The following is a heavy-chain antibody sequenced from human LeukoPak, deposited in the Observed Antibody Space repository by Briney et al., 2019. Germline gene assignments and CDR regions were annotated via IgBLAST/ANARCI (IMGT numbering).Heavy chain of an antibody. D-gene: IGHD4-23*01. V-gene: IGHV3-9*01. CDR3: AKDIGGDGDKQQAEYYYYYYGMDV. J-gene: IGHJ6*02. CDR1: GFTFDDYA. CDR2: ISWNSGSI. Sequence: QPGRSLRLSCAASGFTFDDYAMHWVRQAPGKGLEWVSGISWNSGSIGYADSVKGRFTISRDNAKNSLYLQMNSLRAEDTALYYCAKDIGGDGDKQQAEYYYYYYGMDVWGQGTTVTVSS.